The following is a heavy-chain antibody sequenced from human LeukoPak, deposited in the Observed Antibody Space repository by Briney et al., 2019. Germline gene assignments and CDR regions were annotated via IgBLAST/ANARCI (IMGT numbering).Heavy chain of an antibody. D-gene: IGHD3-10*01. CDR2: IYPGDSDT. V-gene: IGHV5-51*01. CDR1: GYSFTSNW. CDR3: ARTYGSGSFLLDY. J-gene: IGHJ4*02. Sequence: GESLKISCKGSGYSFTSNWIGWVRQMPGKGLEWMGIIYPGDSDTRYNPSFQGQVTISADKSIDTAYVQWSSLKASDAAMYYCARTYGSGSFLLDYWGQGTLVTVSS.